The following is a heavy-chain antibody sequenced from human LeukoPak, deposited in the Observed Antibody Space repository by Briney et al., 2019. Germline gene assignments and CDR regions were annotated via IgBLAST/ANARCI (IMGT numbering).Heavy chain of an antibody. D-gene: IGHD4-17*01. J-gene: IGHJ3*02. CDR1: GYTFTGYY. CDR2: INPNSGGT. CDR3: AREFSTVTTFRNDAFDI. Sequence: GASVKVSCKASGYTFTGYYMHWVRQAPGQGLEWMGWINPNSGGTNYAQKFQGRVTMTRDTSISTAYMELSRLRSDDTAVYYCAREFSTVTTFRNDAFDIWDQGTMVTVSS. V-gene: IGHV1-2*02.